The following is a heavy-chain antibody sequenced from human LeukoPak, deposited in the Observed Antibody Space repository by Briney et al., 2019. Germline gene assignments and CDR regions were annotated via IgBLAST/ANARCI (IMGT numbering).Heavy chain of an antibody. Sequence: GGSLRLSCAASGFTFSSYGMHWVRQAPGKGLEWVAVISYDGSNKYYADSVKGRFTISRDNSENTLYLQMNSLRAEDTAVYYCAKDRKQWLNDAFDIWGQGTMVTVSS. D-gene: IGHD6-19*01. CDR1: GFTFSSYG. V-gene: IGHV3-30*18. CDR3: AKDRKQWLNDAFDI. J-gene: IGHJ3*02. CDR2: ISYDGSNK.